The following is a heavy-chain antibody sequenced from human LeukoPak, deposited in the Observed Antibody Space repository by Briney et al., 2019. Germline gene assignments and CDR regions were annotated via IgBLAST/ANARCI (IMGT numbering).Heavy chain of an antibody. J-gene: IGHJ6*03. V-gene: IGHV1-2*06. CDR3: ARLAAASTTYYYYYMDV. CDR2: INPNSGGT. Sequence: ASXKVSCKASGYTFTGYYMHWVRQAPGQGLEWMGRINPNSGGTNYAQKFQGRVTMTRDTSISTAYMELSRLRSDDTAVYYCARLAAASTTYYYYYMDVWGKGTTVTVSS. CDR1: GYTFTGYY. D-gene: IGHD6-13*01.